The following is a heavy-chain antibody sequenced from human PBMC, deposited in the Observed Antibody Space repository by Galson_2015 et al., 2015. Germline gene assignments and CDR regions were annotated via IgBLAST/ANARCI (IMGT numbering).Heavy chain of an antibody. Sequence: SLRLSCAASGFTFSSYEMNWVRQAPGKGLEWVSYISSSGSTIYYADSVKGRFTISRDNAKNSLYLQMNSLRAEDTAVYYCARGPRTGAGGYFDSGGQETLVPVSS. V-gene: IGHV3-48*03. J-gene: IGHJ4*02. CDR3: ARGPRTGAGGYFDS. CDR1: GFTFSSYE. D-gene: IGHD6-19*01. CDR2: ISSSGSTI.